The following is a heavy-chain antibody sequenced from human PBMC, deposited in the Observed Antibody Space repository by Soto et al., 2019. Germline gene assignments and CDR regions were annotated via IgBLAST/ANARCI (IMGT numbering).Heavy chain of an antibody. CDR2: IIPILGIA. D-gene: IGHD7-27*01. CDR1: GGTFSSYT. Sequence: QVQLVQSGAEVKKPGSSVKVSCKASGGTFSSYTISWVRQAPGQGLEWMGRIIPILGIANYAQKFQGRVTITADKSTSTAYMELSSLRSEDTAVHYCARDRRVTGDGDWFDPWGQGTLVTVSS. J-gene: IGHJ5*02. V-gene: IGHV1-69*08. CDR3: ARDRRVTGDGDWFDP.